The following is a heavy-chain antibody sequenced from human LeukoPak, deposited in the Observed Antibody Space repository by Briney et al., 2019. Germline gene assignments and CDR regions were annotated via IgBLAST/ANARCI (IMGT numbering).Heavy chain of an antibody. J-gene: IGHJ5*02. CDR1: GGSISSYY. CDR3: ARAVDTAINWFDP. V-gene: IGHV4-59*01. CDR2: IYYSGST. Sequence: PSETLSLTCTVSGGSISSYYWSWIRQPPGKGLEWIGYIYYSGSTNYNPSLKSRVTISVDTSKNQFSLKLSSVTAADTAVYYCARAVDTAINWFDPWGQGTLVTVSS. D-gene: IGHD5-18*01.